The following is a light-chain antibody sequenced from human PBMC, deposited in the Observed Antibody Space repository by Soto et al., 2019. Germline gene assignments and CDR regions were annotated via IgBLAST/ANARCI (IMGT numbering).Light chain of an antibody. J-gene: IGKJ5*01. Sequence: EIVMAQSPATLSVSPGEIATLSCRASQTVLSNLAWYQQKPGQAPRLLIHGASTRATGFPARFSGSGSGTDFTLTISSLEPEDFAVYYCQQRSTFGQGTRLEIK. CDR3: QQRST. V-gene: IGKV3-15*01. CDR2: GAS. CDR1: QTVLSN.